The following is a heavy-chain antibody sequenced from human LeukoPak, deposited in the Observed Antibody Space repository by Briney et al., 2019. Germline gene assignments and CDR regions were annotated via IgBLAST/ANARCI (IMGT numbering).Heavy chain of an antibody. CDR1: GLTLSSYG. CDR3: ARDLEYSSGWYYFDY. Sequence: PGGPLRLSCAASGLTLSSYGMHWVRQAPGKGLEWVAAIWYDGSNKYYADSVKGRFTISRDNSKNTLYLQMNSLRAEDTAVYYCARDLEYSSGWYYFDYWGQGTLVTVSS. CDR2: IWYDGSNK. V-gene: IGHV3-33*01. D-gene: IGHD6-19*01. J-gene: IGHJ4*02.